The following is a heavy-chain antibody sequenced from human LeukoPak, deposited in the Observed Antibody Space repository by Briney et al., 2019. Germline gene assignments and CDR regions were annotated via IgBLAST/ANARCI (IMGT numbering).Heavy chain of an antibody. V-gene: IGHV3-23*01. Sequence: GGSLRLSCAASGFTFSSYAMSWVRQAPGKGLEWVSAISGSGGSTYYADSVKGRFTISRDNSKNTLYLQMNSLRAEDTAVYYCAKARGYGSGSYYNVKGYYFDYWGQGTQVTVSS. CDR2: ISGSGGST. CDR1: GFTFSSYA. D-gene: IGHD3-10*01. CDR3: AKARGYGSGSYYNVKGYYFDY. J-gene: IGHJ4*02.